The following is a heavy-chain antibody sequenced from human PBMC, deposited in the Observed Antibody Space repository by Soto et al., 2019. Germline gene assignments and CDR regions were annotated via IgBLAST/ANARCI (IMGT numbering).Heavy chain of an antibody. CDR1: GGSFSGYY. D-gene: IGHD3-22*01. CDR3: ARVYAYYYDSSGYYYLYNWFDP. CDR2: IDHSGST. V-gene: IGHV4-34*01. Sequence: SETLSLTCAVYGGSFSGYYWSWIRQPPGKGLEWIGEIDHSGSTNYNPSLKSRVTISVDTSKNQFSLKLSSVTAADTAVYYCARVYAYYYDSSGYYYLYNWFDPWGQGTLVTVSS. J-gene: IGHJ5*02.